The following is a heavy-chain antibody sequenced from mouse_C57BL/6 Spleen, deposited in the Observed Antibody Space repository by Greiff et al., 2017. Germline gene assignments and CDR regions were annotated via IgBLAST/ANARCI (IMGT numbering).Heavy chain of an antibody. J-gene: IGHJ3*01. V-gene: IGHV14-3*01. D-gene: IGHD2-4*01. CDR3: ASDYDYDVGMAY. CDR2: IDPANGNT. CDR1: GFNIKNTY. Sequence: EVMLVESVAELVRPGASVKLSCTASGFNIKNTYMHWVKQRPEQGLEWIGRIDPANGNTKYAPKFQGKATITADTSSNTAYLQLSSLTSEDTAIYYCASDYDYDVGMAYWGQGTLVTVSA.